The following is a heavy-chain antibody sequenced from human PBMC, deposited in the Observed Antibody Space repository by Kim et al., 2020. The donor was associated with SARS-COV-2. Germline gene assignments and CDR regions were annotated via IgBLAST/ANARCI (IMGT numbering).Heavy chain of an antibody. V-gene: IGHV4-59*01. CDR3: ARGDGGSGSYYKGGYYGMDV. CDR1: GGSISSYY. J-gene: IGHJ6*02. CDR2: IYYSGST. D-gene: IGHD3-10*01. Sequence: SETLSLTCTVSGGSISSYYWSWIRQPPGKGLEWIGYIYYSGSTNYNPSLKSRVTISVDTSKNQFSLKLSSVTAADTAVYYCARGDGGSGSYYKGGYYGMDVWGQGTTVTVSS.